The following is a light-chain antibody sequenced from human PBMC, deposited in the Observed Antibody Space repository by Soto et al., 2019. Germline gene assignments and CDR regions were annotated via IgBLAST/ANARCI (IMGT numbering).Light chain of an antibody. CDR1: SSDVGGYNY. V-gene: IGLV2-14*01. J-gene: IGLJ1*01. CDR2: DVS. Sequence: QSVLTQPASVSGSPGRSITISCTGTSSDVGGYNYVSWYQQHPGKAPKLMIYDVSNRPSGVSNRFSGSKSGNTASLTISGLQAEDEADYYCSSYTSSSIFYVFGTGTKVTVL. CDR3: SSYTSSSIFYV.